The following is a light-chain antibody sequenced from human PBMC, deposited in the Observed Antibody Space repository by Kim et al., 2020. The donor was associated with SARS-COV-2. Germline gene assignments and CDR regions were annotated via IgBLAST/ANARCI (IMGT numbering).Light chain of an antibody. CDR3: SSYTSSSTWV. CDR1: SSDVGGYNY. CDR2: DVS. Sequence: QSALIQPASVSGSPGQSITISCTGTSSDVGGYNYVSWYQHHPGKAPKLMIYDVSKRPSGVSNRFSGSKSGNTASLTISGLQAEDAANYYCSSYTSSSTWVFGGGTQLTVL. J-gene: IGLJ3*02. V-gene: IGLV2-14*03.